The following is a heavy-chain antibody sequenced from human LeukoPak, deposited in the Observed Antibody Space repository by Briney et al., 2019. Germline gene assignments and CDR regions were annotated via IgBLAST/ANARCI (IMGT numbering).Heavy chain of an antibody. Sequence: SETLSLTCAVYGGSFSGYYWSWIRQPPGKGLEWIGEINHSGGTNYNPSLKSRVTISVDTSKNQFSLKLSSVTAADTAVYYCARRGRSSGWSNGYYFDYWGQGTLVTVSS. J-gene: IGHJ4*02. CDR3: ARRGRSSGWSNGYYFDY. CDR1: GGSFSGYY. CDR2: INHSGGT. V-gene: IGHV4-34*01. D-gene: IGHD6-19*01.